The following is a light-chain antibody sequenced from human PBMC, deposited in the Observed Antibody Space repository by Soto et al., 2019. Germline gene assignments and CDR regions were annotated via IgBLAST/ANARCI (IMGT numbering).Light chain of an antibody. CDR1: QSVNNN. Sequence: EKVMTQSPATLSVSPGERATLSCRASQSVNNNLAWYQQKPGQAPRLLIYAASSRATDIPGRFSGSGSGTEFTLSINSLQSEDFAVYYCQQGGNWPLTFGQGTRLEI. V-gene: IGKV3-15*01. CDR3: QQGGNWPLT. J-gene: IGKJ5*01. CDR2: AAS.